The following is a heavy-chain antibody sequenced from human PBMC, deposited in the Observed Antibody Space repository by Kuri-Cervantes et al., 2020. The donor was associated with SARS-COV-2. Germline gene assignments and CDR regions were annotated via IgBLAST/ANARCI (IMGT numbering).Heavy chain of an antibody. CDR3: ARDLICSTCDTPDYYGMDV. J-gene: IGHJ6*02. CDR1: GFPVASKY. D-gene: IGHD2-15*01. Sequence: GGSLRLSCAASGFPVASKYINWVRQAPEKGLEWVSSIYSGGSTHYAESLKGRFTISRDTSKNTVYLQMNSLRGEDTGVYYCARDLICSTCDTPDYYGMDVWGQGTTVTVSS. V-gene: IGHV3-66*01. CDR2: IYSGGST.